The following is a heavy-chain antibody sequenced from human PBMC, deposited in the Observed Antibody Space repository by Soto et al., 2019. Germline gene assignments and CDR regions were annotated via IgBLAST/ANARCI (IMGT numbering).Heavy chain of an antibody. J-gene: IGHJ6*02. CDR1: GFTFSSYA. D-gene: IGHD2-2*01. CDR2: ISGSGGST. V-gene: IGHV3-23*01. CDR3: ASKVVIPKDSSGLDV. Sequence: GGSLRLSCAASGFTFSSYAMSWVRQAPGKGLEWVSAISGSGGSTYYADSVKGRFTISRDNSKNTLYLQMNSLRAEDTAVYYCASKVVIPKDSSGLDVWGQGTTVTVSS.